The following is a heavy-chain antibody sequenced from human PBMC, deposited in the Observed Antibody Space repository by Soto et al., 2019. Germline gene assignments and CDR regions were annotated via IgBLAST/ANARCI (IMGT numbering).Heavy chain of an antibody. D-gene: IGHD3-3*01. J-gene: IGHJ5*02. CDR1: GFTFNNYA. Sequence: EVQLLESGGDLVQPGGSLRLSCAASGFTFNNYAMNWVRQAPGKGLDWFSTISGSGGSTYYADSVKGRFTISRDNSKNTLHLQLNSLRAEDTAVYYCAKAKLVDFWSGSHNLFDPWGQGTLVTVSS. V-gene: IGHV3-23*01. CDR3: AKAKLVDFWSGSHNLFDP. CDR2: ISGSGGST.